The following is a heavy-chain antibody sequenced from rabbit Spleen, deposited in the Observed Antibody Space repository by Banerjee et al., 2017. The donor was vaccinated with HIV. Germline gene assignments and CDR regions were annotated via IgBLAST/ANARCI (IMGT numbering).Heavy chain of an antibody. V-gene: IGHV1S40*01. CDR1: GFDFSSYYD. D-gene: IGHD8-1*01. J-gene: IGHJ6*01. CDR2: IYSGDGDT. CDR3: ARDSGSSFSSYGMDL. Sequence: QSLEESGGDLVKPGASLTLTCKASGFDFSSYYDMCWVRQAPGKGPEWIACIYSGDGDTYYASWAKGRFTVSKTSSTTVTLQMTSLTVADTATYFCARDSGSSFSSYGMDLWGPGTLVTVS.